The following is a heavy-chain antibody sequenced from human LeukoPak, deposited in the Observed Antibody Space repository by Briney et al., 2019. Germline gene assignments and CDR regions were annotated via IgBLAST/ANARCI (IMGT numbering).Heavy chain of an antibody. CDR2: IYYSGST. CDR3: ARGSLWFGER. Sequence: PSETLSLTCTVSGGSISSYYGSWIRQPPGKGLEWIGYIYYSGSTNYNPSLKSRVTISVDTSKNQFSLKLSSVTAADTAVYYCARGSLWFGERWGQGTLVTVSS. J-gene: IGHJ4*02. D-gene: IGHD3-10*01. V-gene: IGHV4-59*01. CDR1: GGSISSYY.